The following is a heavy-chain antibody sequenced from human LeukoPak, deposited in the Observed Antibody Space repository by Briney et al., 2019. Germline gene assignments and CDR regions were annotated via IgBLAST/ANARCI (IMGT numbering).Heavy chain of an antibody. Sequence: TSGTLSLTCAVSGGSISSSNWWSWVRQPPGKGLEWIGEIYHSGSTNYNPSLKSRVTISVDKSKNQFSLKLSSVTAADTAVYYCARVLLPAYYYGSGTAAAYYFDYWGQGTLVTVSS. J-gene: IGHJ4*02. CDR3: ARVLLPAYYYGSGTAAAYYFDY. V-gene: IGHV4-4*02. D-gene: IGHD3-10*01. CDR1: GGSISSSNW. CDR2: IYHSGST.